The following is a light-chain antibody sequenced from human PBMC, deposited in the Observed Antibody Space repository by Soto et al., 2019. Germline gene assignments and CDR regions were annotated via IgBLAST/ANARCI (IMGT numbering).Light chain of an antibody. V-gene: IGLV2-14*01. CDR2: EVS. CDR3: SSYTSSSTVV. Sequence: QSALTQPASVSGSPGQSITISCTGTSSDVGGYNYVSWYQQHPGKAPKLMTYEVSNRPSGVSNRFSGSRSGNTASLTISGLQAEDEADYYCSSYTSSSTVVFGGGTQLTVL. J-gene: IGLJ7*01. CDR1: SSDVGGYNY.